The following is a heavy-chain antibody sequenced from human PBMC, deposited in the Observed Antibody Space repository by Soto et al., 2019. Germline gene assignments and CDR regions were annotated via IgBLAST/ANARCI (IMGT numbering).Heavy chain of an antibody. Sequence: QVQLQQWGAGLLKPSETLSLTCAVHGGSFSGYYWTWIRQAPGKGLAWIGEIDHSGRSNYNSSLKSRVRISVDTSKNQLSLILLSVTAADTGVDYCARDRQYSHFWSGYKYEGTYGMDVWGQGTTVTFSS. J-gene: IGHJ6*02. D-gene: IGHD3-3*02. CDR3: ARDRQYSHFWSGYKYEGTYGMDV. CDR2: IDHSGRS. CDR1: GGSFSGYY. V-gene: IGHV4-34*02.